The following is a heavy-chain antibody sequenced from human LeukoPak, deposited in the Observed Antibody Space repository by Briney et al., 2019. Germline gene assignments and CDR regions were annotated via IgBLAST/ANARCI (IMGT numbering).Heavy chain of an antibody. V-gene: IGHV3-11*01. D-gene: IGHD3-22*01. CDR2: ISSSGSTL. Sequence: GGSLRLSCAASGFTFSDYYMSWIRQAPGKGLEWVSYISSSGSTLYYADSVKGRFTISRDNANNSLYLQMNSLRAKDTAVYYCARDPYYDSSGYPYYYGMDVWGQGTTVTVSS. J-gene: IGHJ6*02. CDR3: ARDPYYDSSGYPYYYGMDV. CDR1: GFTFSDYY.